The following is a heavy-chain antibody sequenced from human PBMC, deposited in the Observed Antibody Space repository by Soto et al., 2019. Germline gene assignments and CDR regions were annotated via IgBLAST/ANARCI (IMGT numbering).Heavy chain of an antibody. CDR1: GGTFSSYT. CDR2: IIPILGIA. Sequence: ASVKVSCKASGGTFSSYTISWVRQAPGQGLEWMGRIIPILGIANYAQKFQGRVTITADKSTSTAYMELSSLRSEDTAVYYCAKGDLDYGDYGGLRDYYYYGMDVWGQGTTVTVSS. D-gene: IGHD4-17*01. V-gene: IGHV1-69*02. J-gene: IGHJ6*02. CDR3: AKGDLDYGDYGGLRDYYYYGMDV.